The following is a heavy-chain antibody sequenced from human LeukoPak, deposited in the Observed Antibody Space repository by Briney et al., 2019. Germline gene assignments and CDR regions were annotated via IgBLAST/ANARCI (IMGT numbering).Heavy chain of an antibody. V-gene: IGHV4-59*01. CDR2: IYSSGST. D-gene: IGHD2-2*02. CDR1: GGSISSYY. CDR3: ASPYRKNAFDI. J-gene: IGHJ3*02. Sequence: SETLSLTCTVSGGSISSYYWSWIRQPPGKGLEWIGYIYSSGSTNYNPSFKSRVTISVDTSKNQFSLKLSSVTAADTAVYYCASPYRKNAFDIWGQGTMVTVSS.